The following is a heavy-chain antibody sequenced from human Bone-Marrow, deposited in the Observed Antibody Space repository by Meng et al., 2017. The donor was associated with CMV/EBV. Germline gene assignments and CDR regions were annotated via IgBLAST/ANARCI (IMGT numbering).Heavy chain of an antibody. CDR1: GYTFTSYG. V-gene: IGHV1-18*01. D-gene: IGHD5-12*01. J-gene: IGHJ4*02. CDR3: ARYRDSGYDSSGYFYY. Sequence: ASVKVSCKASGYTFTSYGISWVRQAPGQGLEWMGWISAYNGNTNYAQKLQGRVTITADKSTSTAYMELSSLRSEDTAVYYCARYRDSGYDSSGYFYYWGQGTLVTVSS. CDR2: ISAYNGNT.